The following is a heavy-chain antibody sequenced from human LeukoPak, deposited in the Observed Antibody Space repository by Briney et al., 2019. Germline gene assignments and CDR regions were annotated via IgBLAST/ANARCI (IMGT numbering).Heavy chain of an antibody. D-gene: IGHD1-14*01. CDR1: GYTFTSYY. CDR2: INPNSGGT. CDR3: ARVGRTTRHEYYYYYYMDV. J-gene: IGHJ6*03. Sequence: ASVKVSCKASGYTFTSYYMHWVRQAPGQGLEWMGWINPNSGGTNYAQKFQGRVTMTRDTSISTAYMELSRLRSDDTAVYYCARVGRTTRHEYYYYYYMDVWGKGTTVTISS. V-gene: IGHV1-2*02.